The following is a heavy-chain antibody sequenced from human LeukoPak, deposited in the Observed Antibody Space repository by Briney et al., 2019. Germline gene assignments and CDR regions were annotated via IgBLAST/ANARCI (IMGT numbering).Heavy chain of an antibody. Sequence: PPGGSLRLSCAASGFTVDSNYLSWVRQAPGKGLEWVSTIYTGGNTYYADSVKGRFTVSRDNSKNTLFLQMNSPRAEDTAIYYCAKERDYGPADYWGQGTLVTVSS. V-gene: IGHV3-53*01. CDR1: GFTVDSNY. CDR3: AKERDYGPADY. D-gene: IGHD4/OR15-4a*01. CDR2: IYTGGNT. J-gene: IGHJ4*02.